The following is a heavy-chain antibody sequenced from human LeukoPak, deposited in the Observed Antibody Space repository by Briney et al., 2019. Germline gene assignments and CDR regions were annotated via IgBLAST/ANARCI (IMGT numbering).Heavy chain of an antibody. D-gene: IGHD5-24*01. Sequence: PGGSLRLSCAASGFTFSSYAMHWVRQAPGKGLERVAVISYDGSNKYYADSVKGRFTISRDNSKNTLYLQMNSLRAEDTAVYYCATGSEMATITYWGQETLVTVSS. V-gene: IGHV3-30*04. CDR3: ATGSEMATITY. J-gene: IGHJ4*02. CDR2: ISYDGSNK. CDR1: GFTFSSYA.